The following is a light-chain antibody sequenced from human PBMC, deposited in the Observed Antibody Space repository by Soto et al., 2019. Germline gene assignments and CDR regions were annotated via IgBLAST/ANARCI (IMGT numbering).Light chain of an antibody. CDR3: QQSSSFPPT. CDR2: ATS. CDR1: QGISNW. J-gene: IGKJ3*01. Sequence: DIQMTQSPSSVSASVGDRVTITCRASQGISNWLAWYQQKPGKAPKLLIYATSNLQSGVPSRFSGSGSGTDFTLTISSLQPEDFAAYYCQQSSSFPPTFGPGTKVDIK. V-gene: IGKV1-12*01.